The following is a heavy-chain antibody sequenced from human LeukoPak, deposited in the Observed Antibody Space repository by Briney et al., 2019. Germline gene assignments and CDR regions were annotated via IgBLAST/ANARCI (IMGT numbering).Heavy chain of an antibody. Sequence: SETLSLTCAVYGGSFSGYYWSWIRQPPGKGLEWIGEINHSGSTNYNRSLKSRVTISLDTSKNQFSLKLNSVTAADTAVYYCAGLYYGASGTNDCWGQGILVTVSS. CDR1: GGSFSGYY. D-gene: IGHD3-10*01. CDR3: AGLYYGASGTNDC. CDR2: INHSGST. V-gene: IGHV4-34*01. J-gene: IGHJ4*02.